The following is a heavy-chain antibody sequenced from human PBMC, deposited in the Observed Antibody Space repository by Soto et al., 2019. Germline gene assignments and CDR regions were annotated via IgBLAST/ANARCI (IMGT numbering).Heavy chain of an antibody. J-gene: IGHJ4*02. CDR2: IWSDGSNR. CDR3: VRSGYSSGWSYFHY. V-gene: IGHV3-33*01. D-gene: IGHD6-19*01. CDR1: GFTFSSYG. Sequence: QVQLVESGGGVVQPGRSLRLSCAASGFTFSSYGMHWVRQAPGKGLEWVAVIWSDGSNRYYADSVKGRFTISRDNPKNTLYLQMSSLRAEDTAVYFCVRSGYSSGWSYFHYWGQGTLLTVSS.